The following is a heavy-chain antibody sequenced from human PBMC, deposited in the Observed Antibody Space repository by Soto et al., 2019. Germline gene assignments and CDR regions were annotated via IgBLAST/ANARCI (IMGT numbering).Heavy chain of an antibody. CDR3: ARDYGGYDFWSGYMRDYYYYYGMDV. D-gene: IGHD3-3*01. J-gene: IGHJ6*02. V-gene: IGHV4-59*02. Sequence: SETLSLTCSVSGVSVSDYHWTWIRLTPKKELQWIGFIHYNGRTDSSPSLKSRVTISVDTSKNQFSLKLSSVTAADTAVYYCARDYGGYDFWSGYMRDYYYYYGMDVWGQGTTVTVSS. CDR2: IHYNGRT. CDR1: GVSVSDYH.